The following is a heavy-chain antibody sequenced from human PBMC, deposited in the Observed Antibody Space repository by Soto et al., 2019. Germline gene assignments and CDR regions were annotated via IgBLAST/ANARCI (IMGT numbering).Heavy chain of an antibody. D-gene: IGHD5-18*01. CDR2: ISSSSSYT. Sequence: VGSLRLSCAASGFTFSDYYMSWIRQAPGKGLEWVSYISSSSSYTNYADSVKGRFTISRDNAKNSLYLQMNSLRAEDTAVYYCARLGSSDKAMVGYWGQGTLVTVSS. CDR3: ARLGSSDKAMVGY. J-gene: IGHJ4*02. CDR1: GFTFSDYY. V-gene: IGHV3-11*06.